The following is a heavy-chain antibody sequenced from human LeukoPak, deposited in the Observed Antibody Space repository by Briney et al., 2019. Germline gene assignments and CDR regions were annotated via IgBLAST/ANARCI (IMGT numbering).Heavy chain of an antibody. D-gene: IGHD1-7*01. CDR3: ARSNWNYAIDY. CDR1: GGSISSGGYY. J-gene: IGHJ4*02. V-gene: IGHV4-31*03. Sequence: PSQTLSLTCTVSGGSISSGGYYWSWIRQHPGKGLEWIGYIYYSGSTYYNPSLKSRVTISVDTSKNQFSPKLSSVTAADTAMYYCARSNWNYAIDYWGQGTLVTVSS. CDR2: IYYSGST.